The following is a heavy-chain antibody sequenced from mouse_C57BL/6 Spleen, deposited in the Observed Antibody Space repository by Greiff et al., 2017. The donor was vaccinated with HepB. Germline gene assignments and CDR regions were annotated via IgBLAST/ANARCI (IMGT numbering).Heavy chain of an antibody. CDR1: GYTFTSYW. D-gene: IGHD2-4*01. Sequence: QVQLQQSGAELAKPGASVKLSCKASGYTFTSYWMHWVKQRPGQGLEWIGYINPSSGYTKYNQKFKDKATLTADKSSSTAYMQLSSLTYEDSAVYYCAIYYDYDDYAMDYWGQGTSVTVSS. CDR3: AIYYDYDDYAMDY. J-gene: IGHJ4*01. V-gene: IGHV1-7*01. CDR2: INPSSGYT.